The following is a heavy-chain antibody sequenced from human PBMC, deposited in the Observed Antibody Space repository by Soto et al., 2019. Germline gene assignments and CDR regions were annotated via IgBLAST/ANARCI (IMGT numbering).Heavy chain of an antibody. J-gene: IGHJ4*02. CDR2: ISGSGGST. Sequence: PGWSLRLSCAASGFTFSSYAMSWVRQAPGKGLEWVSAISGSGGSTYYADSVKGRFTISRDNSKNTLYLQMNSLRAEDTAVYYCAKGPNSITMIVVVITPFDYWGQGTLVTVSS. V-gene: IGHV3-23*01. CDR1: GFTFSSYA. CDR3: AKGPNSITMIVVVITPFDY. D-gene: IGHD3-22*01.